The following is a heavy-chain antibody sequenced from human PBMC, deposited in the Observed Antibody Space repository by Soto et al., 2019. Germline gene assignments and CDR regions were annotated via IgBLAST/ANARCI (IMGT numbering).Heavy chain of an antibody. Sequence: QVQLVQSGAEVKKPGASVKVSCKASGYTFTNYGISWVRQAPGQGRVWMGWISAYNGNTNYAQKLQGRVTMTTDTTTSSAYRQMRSLRADDTAVYYCARIRALNVGATTFYYYGFDVWGQGTTVTVSS. CDR3: ARIRALNVGATTFYYYGFDV. J-gene: IGHJ6*02. D-gene: IGHD1-26*01. CDR1: GYTFTNYG. CDR2: ISAYNGNT. V-gene: IGHV1-18*01.